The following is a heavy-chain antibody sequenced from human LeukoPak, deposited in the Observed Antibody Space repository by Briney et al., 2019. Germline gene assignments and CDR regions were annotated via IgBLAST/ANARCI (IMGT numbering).Heavy chain of an antibody. CDR3: AKPGGYYDSSGYFDY. CDR2: IRYDGSNK. V-gene: IGHV3-30*02. Sequence: GGSLRLSCAASGFIFSSYSMNWVRQAPGKGLEWVAFIRYDGSNKYYADSVKGRFTISRDNSKNTLYLQMNSLRAEDTAVYYCAKPGGYYDSSGYFDYWGQGTLVTVSS. CDR1: GFIFSSYS. J-gene: IGHJ4*02. D-gene: IGHD3-22*01.